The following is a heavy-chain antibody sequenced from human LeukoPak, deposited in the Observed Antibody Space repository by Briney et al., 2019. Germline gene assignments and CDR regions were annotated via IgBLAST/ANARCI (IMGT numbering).Heavy chain of an antibody. D-gene: IGHD1-14*01. V-gene: IGHV3-64*02. CDR1: GFRFSYHD. J-gene: IGHJ3*02. CDR3: ARELGGTKTGGFDI. Sequence: GGSLRLSCAASGFRFSYHDMHWVRQVPGKGLEFVSSIGAAGAHTFYADSVKGRFTISRDNFQGTMYLQMDGLRPEDSAVYYCARELGGTKTGGFDIRGQGTVVTVSS. CDR2: IGAAGAHT.